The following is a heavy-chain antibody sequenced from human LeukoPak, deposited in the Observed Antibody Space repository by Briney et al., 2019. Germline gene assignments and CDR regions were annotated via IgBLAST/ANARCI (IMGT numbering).Heavy chain of an antibody. CDR1: VGTVSSYA. CDR3: ARDDSYAPDY. D-gene: IGHD5-18*01. V-gene: IGHV1-69*04. Sequence: SVTVSYKGSVGTVSSYAISWVRQPPRQGLAWMGRIISIIGIANYAQKFQSRVTITADKSTSTAYMELSGLRSEDTAVYYCARDDSYAPDYWGQGTLVTVSS. CDR2: IISIIGIA. J-gene: IGHJ4*02.